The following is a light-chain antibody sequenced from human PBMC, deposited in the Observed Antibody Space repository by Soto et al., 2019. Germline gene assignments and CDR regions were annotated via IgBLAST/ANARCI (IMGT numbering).Light chain of an antibody. CDR3: QQYNNWPQT. CDR1: QSVSSTL. Sequence: ELVLTQSPVALSLSSGERATLSCRASQSVSSTLLTWYQQKPGQAPRLLIYGVSSRATGIPDRFSGSGSGTDFTLTISRVEPEDFAVYYCQQYNNWPQTFGQGTKVDIK. J-gene: IGKJ1*01. CDR2: GVS. V-gene: IGKV3-20*01.